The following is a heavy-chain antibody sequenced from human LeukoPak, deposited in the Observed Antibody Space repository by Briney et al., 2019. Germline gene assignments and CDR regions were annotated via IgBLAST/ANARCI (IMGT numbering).Heavy chain of an antibody. V-gene: IGHV3-23*01. Sequence: GGSLRLSCAASGFTFSSYAMSWVRQAPGKGLEWVSAISGSGGGTYYADSVKGRFTISRDNAKNSLYLQMNSLRAEDTAVYYCAREVSSSWYAWGQGTLVTVSS. CDR1: GFTFSSYA. CDR3: AREVSSSWYA. J-gene: IGHJ4*02. D-gene: IGHD6-13*01. CDR2: ISGSGGGT.